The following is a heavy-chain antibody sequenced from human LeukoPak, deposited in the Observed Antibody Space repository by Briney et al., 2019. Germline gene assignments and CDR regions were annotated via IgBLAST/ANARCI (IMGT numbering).Heavy chain of an antibody. CDR1: GFTFSNYA. Sequence: GGSLRLSCATSGFTFSNYAMNWVRQSPGKGLEWVSGIDGDGSPTYIADSVKGRFTISRDNSKNTLNLQMNSLRAEDTAVYYCAKDQSRILGFFDYWGQGTLVTVSS. CDR3: AKDQSRILGFFDY. J-gene: IGHJ4*02. V-gene: IGHV3-23*01. D-gene: IGHD2-15*01. CDR2: IDGDGSPT.